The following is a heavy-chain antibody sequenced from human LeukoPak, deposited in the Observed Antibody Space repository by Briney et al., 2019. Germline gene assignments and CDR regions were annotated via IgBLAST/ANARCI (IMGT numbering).Heavy chain of an antibody. CDR1: GFTFSSYA. J-gene: IGHJ4*02. CDR3: AKERGLYYYYGSGSPDYFDY. D-gene: IGHD3-10*01. Sequence: GGSLRLSCAASGFTFSSYAMSWVRQAPGKGLEWVSAISGSGGSTYYADSVKGRFTISRDNSKNTLYLQMNSLRAEDMAVYYCAKERGLYYYYGSGSPDYFDYWGQGTLVTVSS. V-gene: IGHV3-23*01. CDR2: ISGSGGST.